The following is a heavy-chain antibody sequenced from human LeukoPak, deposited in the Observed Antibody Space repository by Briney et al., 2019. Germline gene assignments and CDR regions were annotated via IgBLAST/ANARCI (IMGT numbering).Heavy chain of an antibody. V-gene: IGHV4-34*01. CDR3: ARAAMVRGGTAYRRIKYYFDY. J-gene: IGHJ4*02. CDR2: INHSGST. D-gene: IGHD3-10*01. Sequence: SETLSLTCTVSGGSISSYYCSWIRQPPGKGLEWIGEINHSGSTNYNPSLKSRVTISVDTSKNQFSLKLSSVTAADTAVYYCARAAMVRGGTAYRRIKYYFDYWGQGTLVTVSS. CDR1: GGSISSYY.